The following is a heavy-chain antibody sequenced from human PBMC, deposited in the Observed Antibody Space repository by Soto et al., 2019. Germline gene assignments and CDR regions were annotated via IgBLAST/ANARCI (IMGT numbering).Heavy chain of an antibody. Sequence: QAMLQESGPGLVKPSETLSLSCTVSGDSISSYYLSWIRQTPGKGLEWIGYIYYTGTTKYNPSLKSRVTISLDTSKNQFSLNLNSVTAADTAVYYCVSGPDFYFAYWGQGTLVTVSS. J-gene: IGHJ4*02. CDR1: GDSISSYY. V-gene: IGHV4-59*03. CDR3: VSGPDFYFAY. CDR2: IYYTGTT. D-gene: IGHD5-12*01.